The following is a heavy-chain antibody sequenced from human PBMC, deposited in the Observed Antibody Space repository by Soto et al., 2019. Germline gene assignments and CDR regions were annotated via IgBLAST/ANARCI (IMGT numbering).Heavy chain of an antibody. CDR1: GGTFSSYA. D-gene: IGHD2-15*01. J-gene: IGHJ5*02. CDR3: AREVVVAATGWCDP. Sequence: QVQLVQSGAEVKKPGSSVKVSCKASGGTFSSYAISWVRQAPGQGLEWMGGIIPIFGTANYAQKFQGRVTITADRATSRAYRELGSLRSEDTAVYYCAREVVVAATGWCDPWGRGTLVTVSS. CDR2: IIPIFGTA. V-gene: IGHV1-69*14.